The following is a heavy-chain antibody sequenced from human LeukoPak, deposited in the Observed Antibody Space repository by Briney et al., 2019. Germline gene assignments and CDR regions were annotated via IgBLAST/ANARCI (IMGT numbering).Heavy chain of an antibody. CDR2: IMQDGSEK. J-gene: IGHJ4*02. CDR1: GLTFSRYW. CDR3: AREPYCSGGSCYSVRAY. Sequence: GGSLRLSCAASGLTFSRYWMSWVRQAPGKGLEWVANIMQDGSEKYYVDSVKGRFTISRDNAKSSLYLQMNSLRAEDTAVYYWAREPYCSGGSCYSVRAYWGQGTLVTVSS. V-gene: IGHV3-7*01. D-gene: IGHD2-15*01.